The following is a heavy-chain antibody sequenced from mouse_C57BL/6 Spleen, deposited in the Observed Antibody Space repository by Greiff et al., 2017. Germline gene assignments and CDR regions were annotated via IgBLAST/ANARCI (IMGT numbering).Heavy chain of an antibody. V-gene: IGHV1-50*01. CDR1: GYTFTSYW. CDR2: IDPSDSYT. CDR3: ARHSTAYAMDY. Sequence: VQLQQPGAELVKPGASVKLSCKASGYTFTSYWMQWVKQRPGQGLEWIGEIDPSDSYTNYNQKFKGKATLTVDTSSSTAYMQLSSLTSEDSAVYYCARHSTAYAMDYWGQGTSVTVSS. D-gene: IGHD1-2*01. J-gene: IGHJ4*01.